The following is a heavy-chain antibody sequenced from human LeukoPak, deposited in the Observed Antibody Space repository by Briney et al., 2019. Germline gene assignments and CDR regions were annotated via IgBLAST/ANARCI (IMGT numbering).Heavy chain of an antibody. CDR1: GYTFTSYG. D-gene: IGHD6-19*01. J-gene: IGHJ4*02. CDR2: ISPYNGNT. V-gene: IGHV1-18*01. CDR3: ASIAVAADFDY. Sequence: GASVKVSCKASGYTFTSYGISWVRQAPGQGLEWMGWISPYNGNTNYAQKLQGRVTMTTDTSTSTAYMELRSLRSDDTAVYYCASIAVAADFDYWGQGTLVTVSS.